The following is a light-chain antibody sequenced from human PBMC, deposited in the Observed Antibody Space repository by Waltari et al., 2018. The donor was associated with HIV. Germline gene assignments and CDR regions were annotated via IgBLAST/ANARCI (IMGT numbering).Light chain of an antibody. CDR1: SLRSYY. Sequence: SSELTQDPAVSVALGQTVRITCQGDSLRSYYASWYQQKPGQAPVLVIYAKNNRPAGIPDRFSDSSSGNTASLTISGLQADDEADYHCCSYVGSRTLLFGGGTKVTVL. CDR2: AKN. J-gene: IGLJ3*02. V-gene: IGLV3-19*01. CDR3: CSYVGSRTLL.